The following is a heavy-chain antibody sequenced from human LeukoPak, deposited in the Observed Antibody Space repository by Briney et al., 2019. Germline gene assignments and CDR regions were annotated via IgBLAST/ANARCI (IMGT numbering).Heavy chain of an antibody. Sequence: SETLSLTCTVSGGSISASSSYWGWIRQPPGKGLMWIATISYSGTTYYNPSLKSRVTIAVDTSKNQFSLKLSSVTAADTAVYYCARHSWGLPPAEYFQHCGQGTLVTVSS. CDR1: GGSISASSSY. CDR2: ISYSGTT. D-gene: IGHD3-16*01. V-gene: IGHV4-39*01. CDR3: ARHSWGLPPAEYFQH. J-gene: IGHJ1*01.